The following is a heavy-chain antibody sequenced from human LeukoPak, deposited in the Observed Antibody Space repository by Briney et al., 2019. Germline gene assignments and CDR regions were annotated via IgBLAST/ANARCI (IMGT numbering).Heavy chain of an antibody. CDR3: AKDISRVTTFFDGFDY. V-gene: IGHV3-7*03. J-gene: IGHJ4*02. D-gene: IGHD4-17*01. CDR2: IKQDGSEK. CDR1: GFTFSSYW. Sequence: GGSLRLSCAASGFTFSSYWMSWVRQAPGKGLEWVANIKQDGSEKYYVDSVKGRFTISRDNAKNSLYLQMNSLRAEDTALYYCAKDISRVTTFFDGFDYWGQGTLVTVSS.